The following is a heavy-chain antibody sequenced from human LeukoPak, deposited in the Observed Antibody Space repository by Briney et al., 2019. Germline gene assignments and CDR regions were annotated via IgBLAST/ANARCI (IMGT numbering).Heavy chain of an antibody. J-gene: IGHJ4*02. Sequence: PGGSLRLSCSASGFTFSSYAMHWVRQAPGKGLEYVSAISSNGGSTYYADSVKGRFTISRDNSKNTLYLRMSSLRAEDTAVYYCVKGGTTLRYFDWTVDYWGQGTLVTVSS. CDR2: ISSNGGST. V-gene: IGHV3-64D*06. CDR3: VKGGTTLRYFDWTVDY. CDR1: GFTFSSYA. D-gene: IGHD3-9*01.